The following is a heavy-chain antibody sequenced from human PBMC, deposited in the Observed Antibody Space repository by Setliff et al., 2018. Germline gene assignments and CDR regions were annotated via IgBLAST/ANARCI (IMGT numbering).Heavy chain of an antibody. CDR1: GGSFSGYY. CDR3: ARGPPPPNSSSRYLNY. V-gene: IGHV4-34*01. D-gene: IGHD6-13*01. J-gene: IGHJ4*02. Sequence: SETLSLTCAVYGGSFSGYYWSWIRQPPGKGLEWIGEINHSGSTNYNPSLKSRVTISVDTSKNQFSLKLRSVTAADTALYYCARGPPPPNSSSRYLNYWGQGTLVTVSS. CDR2: INHSGST.